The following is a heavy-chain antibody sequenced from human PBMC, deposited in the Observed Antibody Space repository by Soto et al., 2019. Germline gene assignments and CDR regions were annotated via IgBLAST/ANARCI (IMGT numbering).Heavy chain of an antibody. Sequence: EVQLVESGGGVARPGGSLRLSCAASGFTFEDHGMSWVRQAPGKGLEWLSDISWDGGTTVYADSVKGRFTVSRNNAKSSLYLQMNSLKPGVTAFYHCARRSGDQQVCDFWGQGTLVTVSS. CDR1: GFTFEDHG. CDR2: ISWDGGTT. V-gene: IGHV3-20*01. D-gene: IGHD3-10*01. J-gene: IGHJ4*02. CDR3: ARRSGDQQVCDF.